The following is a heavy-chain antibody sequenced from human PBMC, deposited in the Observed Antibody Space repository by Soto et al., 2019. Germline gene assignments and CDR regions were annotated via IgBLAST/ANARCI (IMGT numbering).Heavy chain of an antibody. V-gene: IGHV1-8*01. Sequence: QVQLVQSGAEVKKPGASVKVSCKASGYTFTSYDINWVRQATGQGLGWMGWMNPNSGNTGYAQKFQGRVTMTRNTSISTAYMELSSLRSEDTAVYYCARSKAIFGVVLPGPYYYGMDVWGQGTTVTVSS. CDR3: ARSKAIFGVVLPGPYYYGMDV. J-gene: IGHJ6*02. CDR1: GYTFTSYD. CDR2: MNPNSGNT. D-gene: IGHD3-3*01.